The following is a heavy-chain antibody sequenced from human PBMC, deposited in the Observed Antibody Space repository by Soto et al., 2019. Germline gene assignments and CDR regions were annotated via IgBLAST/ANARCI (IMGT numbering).Heavy chain of an antibody. CDR3: AREGRPGYCSGGSCGFDY. Sequence: QVQLQESGPGLVKPSETLSLTRTVSGGSVSSGSYYWSWIRQPPGKGLEWIGYIYYSGSTNYNPSLKSRVTISVDTSKNQFSLKLSSVTAADTAVYYCAREGRPGYCSGGSCGFDYWGQGTLVTVSS. V-gene: IGHV4-61*01. CDR2: IYYSGST. D-gene: IGHD2-15*01. J-gene: IGHJ4*02. CDR1: GGSVSSGSYY.